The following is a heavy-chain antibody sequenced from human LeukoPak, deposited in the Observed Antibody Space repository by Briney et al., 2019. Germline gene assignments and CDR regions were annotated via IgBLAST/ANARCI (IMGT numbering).Heavy chain of an antibody. Sequence: ASVKVSCKASGYTFTGHYMHWVRQAPGQGLEWMGWIIPNSGGTKYAQKFQGRVTMTRDTSISTAYMELISLRSDDTAVYYCARGDRGDLGSSGVSIWGQGTKVTVSS. CDR1: GYTFTGHY. D-gene: IGHD2-2*01. CDR3: ARGDRGDLGSSGVSI. J-gene: IGHJ3*02. CDR2: IIPNSGGT. V-gene: IGHV1-2*02.